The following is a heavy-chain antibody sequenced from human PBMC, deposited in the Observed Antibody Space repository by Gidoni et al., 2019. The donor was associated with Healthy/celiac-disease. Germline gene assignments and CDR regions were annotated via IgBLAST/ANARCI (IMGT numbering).Heavy chain of an antibody. J-gene: IGHJ4*02. CDR2: ISAYNGNT. D-gene: IGHD2-21*01. CDR3: ARESQRSQASDGDYFDY. Sequence: QVQLVQSGAEVKKPGASVKVSCKASGYTFTSYGFSWVRQAPGQGLEWMGWISAYNGNTNYAQKLQGRVTMTTDTSTSTAYMELRSLRSDDTAVYYCARESQRSQASDGDYFDYWGQGTLVTVSS. CDR1: GYTFTSYG. V-gene: IGHV1-18*01.